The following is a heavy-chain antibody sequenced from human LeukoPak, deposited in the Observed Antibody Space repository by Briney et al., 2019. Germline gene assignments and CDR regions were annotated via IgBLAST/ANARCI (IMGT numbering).Heavy chain of an antibody. CDR1: GASINSHY. V-gene: IGHV4-4*07. J-gene: IGHJ4*02. D-gene: IGHD2-15*01. CDR3: ARALNPLPGTYYFDY. Sequence: SETLSLTCTVSGASINSHYWSWLRQPAGKGREWLGSIYISGSTNYNTSLQSRVTMSVDTSKNQFSLKLTSVTAADTAVYYCARALNPLPGTYYFDYWGQGTLVTVSS. CDR2: IYISGST.